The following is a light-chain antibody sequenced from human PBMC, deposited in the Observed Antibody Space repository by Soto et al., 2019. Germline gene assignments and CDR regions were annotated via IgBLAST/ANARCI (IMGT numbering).Light chain of an antibody. CDR1: SSDVGSYNR. CDR2: EVS. Sequence: QSALTQPPSVSGSPGQSVTISCTGTSSDVGSYNRVSWYQQPPGTAPKLMIYEVSNRPSGVPDRFSGSKSGNTASLTISGLQAEDEADYSCSSYTGSSPVVFGGGTKLTVL. J-gene: IGLJ2*01. CDR3: SSYTGSSPVV. V-gene: IGLV2-18*02.